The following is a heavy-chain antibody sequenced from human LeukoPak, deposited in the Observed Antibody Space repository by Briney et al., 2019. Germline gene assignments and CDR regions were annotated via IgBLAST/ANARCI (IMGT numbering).Heavy chain of an antibody. CDR3: ARDGGRWYGLDY. D-gene: IGHD6-13*01. V-gene: IGHV4-59*01. CDR2: IYYSGST. J-gene: IGHJ4*02. Sequence: SETLSLTCTVSGGSISSYYWSWIRQPPGKGLEWIGYIYYSGSTNYNPSLKSRVTISVDTSKNQFSLKLSSVTAADTAVYYCARDGGRWYGLDYWGQGTLVPVSS. CDR1: GGSISSYY.